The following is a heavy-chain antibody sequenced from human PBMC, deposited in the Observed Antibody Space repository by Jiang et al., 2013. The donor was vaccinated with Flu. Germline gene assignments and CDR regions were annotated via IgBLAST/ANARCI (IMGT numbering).Heavy chain of an antibody. CDR3: ARHALGSSGWHYFDD. Sequence: PGESLTLSCKTSGYSFTNYWITWVRQMPGKGLEWMGRIDPRSSYTSYSPSFQGHVTLTVGKSITTAYLQWSSLEASDTAMYYCARHALGSSGWHYFDDWGQGTLVTVSS. D-gene: IGHD6-25*01. J-gene: IGHJ4*02. CDR1: GYSFTNYW. CDR2: IDPRSSYT. V-gene: IGHV5-10-1*01.